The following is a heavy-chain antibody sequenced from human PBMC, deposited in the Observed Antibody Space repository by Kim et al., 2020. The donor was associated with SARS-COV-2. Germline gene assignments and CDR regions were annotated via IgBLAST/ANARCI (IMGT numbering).Heavy chain of an antibody. J-gene: IGHJ1*01. D-gene: IGHD6-19*01. CDR1: GFTFSSYG. V-gene: IGHV3-30*03. CDR2: ISYDGSNK. Sequence: GGSLRLSCAASGFTFSSYGMHWVRQAPGKGLEWVAVISYDGSNKYYADSVKGRFTISRDNSKNTLYLQMNSLRAEDTAVYYCARHLGKYSSGWAVFQHWGQGTLVTVSS. CDR3: ARHLGKYSSGWAVFQH.